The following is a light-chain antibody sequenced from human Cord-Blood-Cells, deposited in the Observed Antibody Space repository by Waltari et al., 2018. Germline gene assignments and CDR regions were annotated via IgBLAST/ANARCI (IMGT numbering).Light chain of an antibody. CDR1: QGISSY. V-gene: IGKV1-8*01. CDR2: AAS. Sequence: AIRMTQSPSSFSASTGDRVNITCRASQGISSYLAWYQQKPGKAPKLLIYAASTLQSGVPSRFSGSGSGTDFTLTISCLQSEEFATYYCQQYYSYPRTFGQGTKVEIK. CDR3: QQYYSYPRT. J-gene: IGKJ1*01.